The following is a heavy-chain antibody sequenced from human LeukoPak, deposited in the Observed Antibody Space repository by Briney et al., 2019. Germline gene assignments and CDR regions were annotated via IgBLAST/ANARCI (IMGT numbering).Heavy chain of an antibody. CDR1: GASMSSDGYY. CDR2: IYSGGST. CDR3: ASAGHCANGVCRNWFGP. J-gene: IGHJ5*02. Sequence: SETLSLTCNVSGASMSSDGYYWNWIRQPAGKGLEWIGRIYSGGSTNYNPSLKRRVTLSVDTSKNGLSLKLSYVTAADTAVYYCASAGHCANGVCRNWFGPWGQGILVTVSS. D-gene: IGHD2-8*01. V-gene: IGHV4-61*02.